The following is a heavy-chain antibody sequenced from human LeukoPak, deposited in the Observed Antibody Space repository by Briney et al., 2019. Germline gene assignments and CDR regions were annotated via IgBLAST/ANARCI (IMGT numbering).Heavy chain of an antibody. J-gene: IGHJ5*02. CDR2: IYHSGST. D-gene: IGHD6-13*01. CDR3: ARRWFSGIAAAGTPRRFDP. CDR1: GYSISSGYY. V-gene: IGHV4-38-2*02. Sequence: SETLSLTCTVSGYSISSGYYWGWIRQPPGKGLEWIGSIYHSGSTYYNPSLKSRVTISVDTSKNQFSLKLSSVTAVDTAVYYCARRWFSGIAAAGTPRRFDPWGQGTLVTASS.